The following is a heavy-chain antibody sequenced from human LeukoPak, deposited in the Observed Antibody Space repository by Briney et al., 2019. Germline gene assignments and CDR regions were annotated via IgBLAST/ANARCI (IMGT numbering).Heavy chain of an antibody. CDR1: GGTFSSYA. V-gene: IGHV1-69*04. D-gene: IGHD3-22*01. Sequence: SVKVSCKASGGTFSSYAISWVRQAPGQGLEWMGRIIPILGIANHAQKFQGRVTITADKSTSTAYMELSSLRSEDTAVYYCARDYYDSSGYYTAREPYYFDYWGQGTLVTVSS. CDR2: IIPILGIA. CDR3: ARDYYDSSGYYTAREPYYFDY. J-gene: IGHJ4*02.